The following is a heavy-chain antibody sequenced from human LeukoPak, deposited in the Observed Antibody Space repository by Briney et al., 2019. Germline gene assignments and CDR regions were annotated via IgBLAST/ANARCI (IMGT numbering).Heavy chain of an antibody. CDR3: AKDPVFEWLSSDNWFDP. Sequence: GGSLRLSCAASGFTFSSYFMSWVRQAPGKGLEWVSSISGSGGKTYYTDSVKGRFTISRDNSKNTLYLQMNGLRAEDTAVYYCAKDPVFEWLSSDNWFDPWGQGTLVTVS. J-gene: IGHJ5*02. CDR2: ISGSGGKT. V-gene: IGHV3-23*01. D-gene: IGHD3-3*01. CDR1: GFTFSSYF.